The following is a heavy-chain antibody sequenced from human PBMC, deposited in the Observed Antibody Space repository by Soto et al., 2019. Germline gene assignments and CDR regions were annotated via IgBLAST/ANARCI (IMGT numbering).Heavy chain of an antibody. J-gene: IGHJ6*02. CDR1: GFSLSTSGMC. CDR3: ARHLTTVVTPDYYYYGMDV. Sequence: SGPTLVNPTQTLTLTCTFSGFSLSTSGMCVSWIRQPPGKALEWLALIDWDDDKYYSTSLKTRLTISKDTSKNQVVLTMTNMDPVDTATYYCARHLTTVVTPDYYYYGMDVWGQGTTVTSP. CDR2: IDWDDDK. V-gene: IGHV2-70*01. D-gene: IGHD4-17*01.